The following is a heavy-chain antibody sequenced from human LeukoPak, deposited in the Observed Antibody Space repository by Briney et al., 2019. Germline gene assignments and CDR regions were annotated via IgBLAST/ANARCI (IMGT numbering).Heavy chain of an antibody. Sequence: SETLSLTCTVSGGSISSSSYYWGWIRQPPGKGLEWIGSIYYSGSTNYNPSLKSRVTISVDKSKNQFSLKLSSVTAADTAVYYCARSYGDYFGRPIDYWGQGTLVTVSS. CDR3: ARSYGDYFGRPIDY. CDR1: GGSISSSSYY. J-gene: IGHJ4*02. V-gene: IGHV4-39*07. D-gene: IGHD4-17*01. CDR2: IYYSGST.